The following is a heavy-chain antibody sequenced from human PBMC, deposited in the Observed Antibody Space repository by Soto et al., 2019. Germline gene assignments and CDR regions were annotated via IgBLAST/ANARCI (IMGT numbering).Heavy chain of an antibody. D-gene: IGHD3-10*01. CDR1: GVSFNNNG. V-gene: IGHV1-69*01. Sequence: QVQLVQSGAEVKKPGSSVKVSCKTSGVSFNNNGIGWVRQAPGHGLEWMGGVSPPFRTSNYARKLQGRISITADASAGTVNMELSSLPSEDTAQYYCARVLYYGSGSYSHYGMDVWGPGTTVTVSS. CDR3: ARVLYYGSGSYSHYGMDV. CDR2: VSPPFRTS. J-gene: IGHJ6*02.